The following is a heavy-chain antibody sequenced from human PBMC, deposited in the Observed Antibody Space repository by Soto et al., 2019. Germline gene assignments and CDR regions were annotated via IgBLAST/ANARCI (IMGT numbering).Heavy chain of an antibody. Sequence: QVQLVQSGAEVKQPGASVKVSCKPSGYTFTDLYIHWVRQAPGQGLEWMGWVDPNSGGTKQTKKFQGRLTMTSDTSIGAVYMELYSLRSDDTSVYYCARDNYAPLDYWGQGTLVTVSS. CDR3: ARDNYAPLDY. D-gene: IGHD3-16*01. J-gene: IGHJ4*02. CDR2: VDPNSGGT. V-gene: IGHV1-2*02. CDR1: GYTFTDLY.